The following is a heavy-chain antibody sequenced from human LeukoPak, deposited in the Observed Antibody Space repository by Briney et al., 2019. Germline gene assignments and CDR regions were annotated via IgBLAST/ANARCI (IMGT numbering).Heavy chain of an antibody. CDR1: GFNFSEEG. CDR2: IKSKTDGGTT. CDR3: AKPAIRWACDS. Sequence: GGSLRLSCAASGFNFSEEGMSWVRQVPGKGLEWVARIKSKTDGGTTDYAAPVKGRITISRDDSKNTVYLQMNSLKSEDTAVYYCAKPAIRWACDSWGQGALVTVSS. D-gene: IGHD4-23*01. J-gene: IGHJ5*01. V-gene: IGHV3-15*01.